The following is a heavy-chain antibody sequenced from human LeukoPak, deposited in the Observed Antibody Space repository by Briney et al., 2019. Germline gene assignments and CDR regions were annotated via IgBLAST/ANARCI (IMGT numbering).Heavy chain of an antibody. CDR1: GYSFTSYW. CDR3: ARRRYCSGGSCYPGFYYYYMTS. Sequence: GESLKISCKGSGYSFTSYWIGWVRQMPGKGLEWMGIIYPGDSDTRYSPSFQGQVTISADKSISTAYLQWSSLKASDTAMYYCARRRYCSGGSCYPGFYYYYMTSGAKGPRSPSP. J-gene: IGHJ6*03. CDR2: IYPGDSDT. V-gene: IGHV5-51*01. D-gene: IGHD2-15*01.